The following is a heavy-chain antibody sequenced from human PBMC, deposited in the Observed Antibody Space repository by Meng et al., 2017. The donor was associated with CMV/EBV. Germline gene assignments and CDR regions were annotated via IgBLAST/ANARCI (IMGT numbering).Heavy chain of an antibody. D-gene: IGHD5-12*01. CDR3: ARGRLAGNAGWFDP. J-gene: IGHJ5*02. Sequence: QVQLVQSGAEVKKPXSSVKVSXKASGGTFSSYAISWVRQARGQGLEWMGGIIPIFGTANYAQKFQGRVTITADESTSTAYMELSSLRSEDTAVYYCARGRLAGNAGWFDPWGQGTPVTVSS. CDR2: IIPIFGTA. CDR1: GGTFSSYA. V-gene: IGHV1-69*12.